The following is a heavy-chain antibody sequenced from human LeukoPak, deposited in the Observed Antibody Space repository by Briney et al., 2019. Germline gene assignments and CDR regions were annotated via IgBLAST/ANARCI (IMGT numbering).Heavy chain of an antibody. CDR1: GFTFSSYG. J-gene: IGHJ4*02. Sequence: GRSLRLSCAASGFTFSSYGMHWVRQAPGKGLEWVAVIWYDGSNKYYADSVKGRFTISRDNSKNTLYLQMNSLRAEDTAVYYCAKDGYCSSTSCYPLHFHSWGQGTLVTVSS. D-gene: IGHD2-2*03. CDR3: AKDGYCSSTSCYPLHFHS. V-gene: IGHV3-33*06. CDR2: IWYDGSNK.